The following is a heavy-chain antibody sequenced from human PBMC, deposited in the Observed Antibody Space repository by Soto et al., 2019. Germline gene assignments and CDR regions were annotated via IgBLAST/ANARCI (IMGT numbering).Heavy chain of an antibody. V-gene: IGHV3-23*01. CDR3: AKSQSGSFFAASDL. CDR2: IFGSGRTT. CDR1: GFDFSSDV. D-gene: IGHD1-26*01. J-gene: IGHJ4*02. Sequence: GGSLRLSCAASGFDFSSDVMNWVRLAPGKGLEWVASIFGSGRTTYYADSVKGRFNISRDNSKNTLYLQLNSLRVEDTALYYCAKSQSGSFFAASDLWGQGTMVTVSS.